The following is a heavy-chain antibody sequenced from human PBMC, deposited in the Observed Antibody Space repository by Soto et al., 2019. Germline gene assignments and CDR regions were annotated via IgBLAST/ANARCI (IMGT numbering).Heavy chain of an antibody. D-gene: IGHD3-3*01. V-gene: IGHV4-34*01. CDR2: INHSGST. CDR1: GGSFSGYY. CDR3: AREYDFWSGYYRGSVRRRTEDYYYYMDV. Sequence: SETLSLTCAVYGGSFSGYYWSWIRQPPGKGLEWIGEINHSGSTNYNPSLKSRVTISVDTSKNQFSLKLSSVTAADTAVYYCAREYDFWSGYYRGSVRRRTEDYYYYMDVWGKGTTVTVSS. J-gene: IGHJ6*03.